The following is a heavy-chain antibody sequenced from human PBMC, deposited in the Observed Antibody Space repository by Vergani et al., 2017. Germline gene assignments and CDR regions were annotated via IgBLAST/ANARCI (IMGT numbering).Heavy chain of an antibody. V-gene: IGHV3-13*01. CDR1: GFTFSSYD. CDR3: ARGGYCSSTSSSKAHGYFDL. Sequence: EVQLVESGGGLVQPGGSLRLSCAASGFTFSSYDMHWVRQATGKGLEWVSAIGTAGDTYYPGSVKGRFTISRENAKNSLYLQMNSLRAGDTAVYYCARGGYCSSTSSSKAHGYFDLWGRGTLVTVSS. CDR2: IGTAGDT. D-gene: IGHD2-2*01. J-gene: IGHJ2*01.